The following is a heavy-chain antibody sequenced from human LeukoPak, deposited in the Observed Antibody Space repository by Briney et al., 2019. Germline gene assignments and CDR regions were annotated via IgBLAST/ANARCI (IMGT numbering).Heavy chain of an antibody. CDR3: AREEVVVPATHYYGMGV. Sequence: QTLSLTCAISGDRISSNSAASDWIRQSPSRGLGWLGRTYYRSKWYNDYAGSVKSRIIINADTSKNQFCLQLKSVTPEDTAVYYCAREEVVVPATHYYGMGVWGQGTTVTVSS. D-gene: IGHD2-15*01. J-gene: IGHJ6*02. CDR2: TYYRSKWYN. V-gene: IGHV6-1*01. CDR1: GDRISSNSAA.